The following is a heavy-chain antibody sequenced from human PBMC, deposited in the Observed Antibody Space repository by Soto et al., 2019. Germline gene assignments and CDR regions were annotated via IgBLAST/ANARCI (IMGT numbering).Heavy chain of an antibody. J-gene: IGHJ6*03. V-gene: IGHV3-23*01. Sequence: GGSLRLSCAASGFTFSSYAMSWVRQAPGKGLEWVSAISGSGGSTYYADSVKGRFTISRDNSKNTLYLQMNSLRAEDTAVYYCAKDRSYYGSGPSSCMDVWGKGTTVTVSS. D-gene: IGHD3-10*01. CDR1: GFTFSSYA. CDR2: ISGSGGST. CDR3: AKDRSYYGSGPSSCMDV.